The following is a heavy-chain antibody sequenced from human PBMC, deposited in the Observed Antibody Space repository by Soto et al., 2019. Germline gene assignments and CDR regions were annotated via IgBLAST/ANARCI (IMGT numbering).Heavy chain of an antibody. CDR2: ISYDGSNK. V-gene: IGHV3-30-3*01. CDR3: ARGGDFDL. J-gene: IGHJ2*01. Sequence: QVQLVESGGGVVQPGRSLRLSCAASGFTFSSYAMHWVRQAPGKGLEWVAVISYDGSNKYYADSVKGRFTISRDNSKNTLYLQMHSLRAEDTAVYYCARGGDFDLWGRGTLVTVSS. D-gene: IGHD2-21*01. CDR1: GFTFSSYA.